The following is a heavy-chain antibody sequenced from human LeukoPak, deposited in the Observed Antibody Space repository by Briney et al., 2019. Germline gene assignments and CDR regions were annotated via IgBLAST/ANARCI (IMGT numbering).Heavy chain of an antibody. CDR1: GYSFTSYW. Sequence: GESLKISCKGSGYSFTSYWIGWVRQMPGKGLEWMGIIYPGDSDTRYSPSFQGQVTISADKSISTAYLQWSSLKASDTAMYYCARGDYGDYEAHYYYYMDVWGKGTTVTVSS. J-gene: IGHJ6*03. CDR2: IYPGDSDT. D-gene: IGHD4-17*01. CDR3: ARGDYGDYEAHYYYYMDV. V-gene: IGHV5-51*01.